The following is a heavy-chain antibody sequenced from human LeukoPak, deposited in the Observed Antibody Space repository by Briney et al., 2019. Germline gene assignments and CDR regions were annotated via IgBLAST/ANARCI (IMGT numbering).Heavy chain of an antibody. V-gene: IGHV3-23*01. Sequence: PGGSLRLSCAASGFTFSSYAMSWVRQAPGKGLEWVSAISGSGGSTYYADSVKGRFTISRDNSKNTLYLQMNSLRAEDTAVYYCARVGDVLRYFDWLLSPGYYFDYWGQGTLVTVSS. CDR3: ARVGDVLRYFDWLLSPGYYFDY. J-gene: IGHJ4*02. D-gene: IGHD3-9*01. CDR2: ISGSGGST. CDR1: GFTFSSYA.